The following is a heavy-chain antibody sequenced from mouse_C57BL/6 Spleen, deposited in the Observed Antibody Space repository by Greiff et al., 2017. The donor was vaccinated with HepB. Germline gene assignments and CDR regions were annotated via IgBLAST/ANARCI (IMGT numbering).Heavy chain of an antibody. Sequence: DVKLVESGGGLVQPKGSLKLSCAASGFSFNTYAMNWVRQAPGKGLEWVARIRSKSNNYATYYADSVKDRFTISRDDSESMLYLQMNNLKTEDTAMYYCTYDGYWAWFAYWGQGTLVTVSA. V-gene: IGHV10-1*01. D-gene: IGHD2-3*01. J-gene: IGHJ3*01. CDR2: IRSKSNNYAT. CDR1: GFSFNTYA. CDR3: TYDGYWAWFAY.